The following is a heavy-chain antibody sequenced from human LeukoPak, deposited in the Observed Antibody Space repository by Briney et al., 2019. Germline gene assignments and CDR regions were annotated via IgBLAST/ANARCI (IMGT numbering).Heavy chain of an antibody. Sequence: GGSLRLSCAASGFTFSVSAIYWVRQASGKGLEWIGRIRNKANNYATAYAASVKGRFTISREDSKNTAYLQMNGLNTEDTAVYYCTYTSSSGVVYWGQGALVTVSS. V-gene: IGHV3-73*01. J-gene: IGHJ4*02. CDR1: GFTFSVSA. CDR2: IRNKANNYAT. CDR3: TYTSSSGVVY. D-gene: IGHD6-6*01.